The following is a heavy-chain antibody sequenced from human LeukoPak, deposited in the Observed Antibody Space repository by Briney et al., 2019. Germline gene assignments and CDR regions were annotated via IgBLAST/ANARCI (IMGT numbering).Heavy chain of an antibody. CDR3: ARGRDYGGSPTDY. J-gene: IGHJ4*02. D-gene: IGHD4-23*01. Sequence: GGSLRLSCAASGFTFSSYSMNWVRQAPGKGLEWVSSISSSSSYIYYADSVKGRFTISRDNAKNSLYLQMNSLRAEDTAVYYCARGRDYGGSPTDYWGQGTLVTVSS. CDR2: ISSSSSYI. V-gene: IGHV3-21*01. CDR1: GFTFSSYS.